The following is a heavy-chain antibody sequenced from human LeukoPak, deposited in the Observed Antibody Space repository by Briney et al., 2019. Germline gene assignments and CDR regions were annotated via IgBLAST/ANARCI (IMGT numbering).Heavy chain of an antibody. D-gene: IGHD1-26*01. CDR3: ARGQGYSGSYYYFDY. CDR1: GYTFTGYY. CDR2: INPNSGGT. J-gene: IGHJ4*02. V-gene: IGHV1-2*02. Sequence: GASVTVSCKSSGYTFTGYYMHWVRQAPGQGPEWMGWINPNSGGTNYAQKFQGRVTMTRDTSISTAYMELSRLRSDDTAVYYCARGQGYSGSYYYFDYWGQGTLVTVSS.